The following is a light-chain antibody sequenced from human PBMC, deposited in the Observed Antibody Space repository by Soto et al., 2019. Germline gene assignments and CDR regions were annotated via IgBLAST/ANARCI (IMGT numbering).Light chain of an antibody. Sequence: DIQMTQSPSSLSASVGDRVTITCRASQSISSYLNWYQQKPGKAPKLLIYAASSLQSGVSSRFSGSGSGTDFTLTISSLQPEDFATYYCQQRSGFGPGTKVDIK. V-gene: IGKV1-39*01. J-gene: IGKJ3*01. CDR2: AAS. CDR1: QSISSY. CDR3: QQRSG.